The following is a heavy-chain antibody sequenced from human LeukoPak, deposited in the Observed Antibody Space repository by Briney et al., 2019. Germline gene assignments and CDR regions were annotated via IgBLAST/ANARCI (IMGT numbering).Heavy chain of an antibody. J-gene: IGHJ6*03. CDR3: ARGSGTGDYYYYYYMDV. Sequence: GSLRLSCAASGFTFSSYWMHWVRQAPGKGLVWVSRINSDGSSTSYADSVKGRFTISRDNAKNTLYLQINSLRAEDTAVYYCARGSGTGDYYYYYYMDVWGKGTTVTVSS. V-gene: IGHV3-74*01. D-gene: IGHD7-27*01. CDR2: INSDGSST. CDR1: GFTFSSYW.